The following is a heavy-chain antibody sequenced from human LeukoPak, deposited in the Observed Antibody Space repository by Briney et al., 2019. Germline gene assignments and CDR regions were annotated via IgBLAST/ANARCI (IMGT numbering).Heavy chain of an antibody. V-gene: IGHV5-51*01. D-gene: IGHD3-3*01. CDR3: ARLPKSYYDFWSGYGWFGTFDY. CDR1: GYSFTSYW. Sequence: GESLKISCKGSGYSFTSYWIGWVRQMPGKGLEWMGIIYPGDSDTRYSPSFQGQVTISADKSISTAYLQWSSLKASDTAMYYCARLPKSYYDFWSGYGWFGTFDYWGQGTLVTVSS. J-gene: IGHJ4*02. CDR2: IYPGDSDT.